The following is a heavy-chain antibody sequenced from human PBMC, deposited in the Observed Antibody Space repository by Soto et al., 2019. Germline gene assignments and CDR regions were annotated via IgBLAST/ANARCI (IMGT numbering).Heavy chain of an antibody. CDR3: ARDPPYSSGWYAGFDP. Sequence: QVQLVQSGAEVKKPGASVKVSCKASGYTFTSYGISWVRQAPGQGLEWMGWISAYNGNTNYAQKLQGRVTMTTDTSTSXAYMELRXXXXXXXXVYYXARDPPYSSGWYAGFDPWGQGTLVTVSS. D-gene: IGHD6-19*01. V-gene: IGHV1-18*01. J-gene: IGHJ5*02. CDR2: ISAYNGNT. CDR1: GYTFTSYG.